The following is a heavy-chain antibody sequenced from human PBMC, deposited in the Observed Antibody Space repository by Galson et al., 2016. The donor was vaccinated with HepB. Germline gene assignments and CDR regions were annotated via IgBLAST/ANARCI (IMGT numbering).Heavy chain of an antibody. V-gene: IGHV3-33*01. CDR3: ARDNAWFGERKYYYYYGLDV. CDR2: SRYDGSNK. CDR1: GFTFSNYG. Sequence: SLRLSCAASGFTFSNYGMHWVRQAPGKGLEWVAVSRYDGSNKNYADSVKGRFTFSRDNSNNTLYLQMNSLRAEDTAVYYCARDNAWFGERKYYYYYGLDVWGQGTTVTVSS. J-gene: IGHJ6*01. D-gene: IGHD3-10*01.